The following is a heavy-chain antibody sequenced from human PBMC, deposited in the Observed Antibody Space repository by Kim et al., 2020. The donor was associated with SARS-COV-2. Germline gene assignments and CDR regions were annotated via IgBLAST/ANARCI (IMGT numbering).Heavy chain of an antibody. CDR3: AKCLGGSYYFHGMDV. CDR1: GFTFSSYA. Sequence: GGSLRLSCAASGFTFSSYAMSWVRQAPGKGLEWVSAISGSGGSTYYADSVKGRFTISRDNSKNTLYLQMNSLRAEDTAVYYCAKCLGGSYYFHGMDVWGQGTTVTVSS. D-gene: IGHD1-26*01. V-gene: IGHV3-23*01. CDR2: ISGSGGST. J-gene: IGHJ6*02.